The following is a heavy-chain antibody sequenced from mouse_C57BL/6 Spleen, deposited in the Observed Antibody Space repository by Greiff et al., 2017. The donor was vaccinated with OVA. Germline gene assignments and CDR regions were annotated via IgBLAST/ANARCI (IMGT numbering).Heavy chain of an antibody. Sequence: ESGPGLVKPSQSLSLTCSVTGYSITSGYYWNWIRQFPGNKLEWMGYISYDGSNNYNPSLKNRISITRDTSKNQCFLKSNSSTTEDTATYYCARAVFDYWGQGTTLTVSS. CDR3: ARAVFDY. V-gene: IGHV3-6*01. CDR2: ISYDGSN. J-gene: IGHJ2*01. CDR1: GYSITSGYY.